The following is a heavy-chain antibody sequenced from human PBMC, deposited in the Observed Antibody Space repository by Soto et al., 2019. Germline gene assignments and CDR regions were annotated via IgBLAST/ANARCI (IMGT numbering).Heavy chain of an antibody. Sequence: QVQLEQSGAEVKKPGSSVKISCKASGGTLSDHGVSWLRQAPGQGLEWVGGTIPVCNTANYAPKFQGRVTIAADKSTNIAYMELGSLRSDDTALYYCARGVYGSGNYYTGPAAFDIWGQGTLVIVSS. J-gene: IGHJ3*02. V-gene: IGHV1-69*06. CDR1: GGTLSDHG. CDR3: ARGVYGSGNYYTGPAAFDI. D-gene: IGHD3-10*01. CDR2: TIPVCNTA.